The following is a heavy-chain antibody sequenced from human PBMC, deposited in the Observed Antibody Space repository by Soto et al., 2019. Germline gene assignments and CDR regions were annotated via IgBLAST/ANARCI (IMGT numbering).Heavy chain of an antibody. CDR2: ISYDGSNK. J-gene: IGHJ4*02. CDR1: GFTFSSYA. CDR3: ARARADSRFDY. D-gene: IGHD3-22*01. Sequence: QVQLVESGGGVVQPGRSLRLSCAASGFTFSSYAMHWVRQAPGKGLEWVAVISYDGSNKYYADSVKGRFTISRDNSKNTLYLQMNSLRAEDTAVYYCARARADSRFDYWGQGTLVTVSS. V-gene: IGHV3-30-3*01.